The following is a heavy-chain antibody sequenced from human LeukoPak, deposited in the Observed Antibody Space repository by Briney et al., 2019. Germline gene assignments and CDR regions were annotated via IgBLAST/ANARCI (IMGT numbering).Heavy chain of an antibody. CDR3: AKQRGPITIFGVVIILDAFDI. J-gene: IGHJ3*02. D-gene: IGHD3-3*01. Sequence: PGGSLRLSCAASGFTFSSYAMSWVRQAPGRGLEWVSAISGSGGGTYYADSVKGRFTISRDNSKNTLYLQMNSLRAEDTAVYYCAKQRGPITIFGVVIILDAFDIWGQGTMVTVSS. CDR1: GFTFSSYA. CDR2: ISGSGGGT. V-gene: IGHV3-23*01.